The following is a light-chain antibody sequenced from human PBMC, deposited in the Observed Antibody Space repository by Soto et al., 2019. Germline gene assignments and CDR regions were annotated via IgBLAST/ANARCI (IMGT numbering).Light chain of an antibody. CDR3: QQYNKWPRT. J-gene: IGKJ1*01. CDR2: GAS. CDR1: QSISFY. V-gene: IGKV3-15*01. Sequence: PATLSVSPGESATLSCRASQSISFYLAWYQQRPGQAPRLLIYGASTRAAGIPARFSGSGAGTEFALTTSSLQSEDFAVYYCQQYNKWPRTFGQGTKVDIK.